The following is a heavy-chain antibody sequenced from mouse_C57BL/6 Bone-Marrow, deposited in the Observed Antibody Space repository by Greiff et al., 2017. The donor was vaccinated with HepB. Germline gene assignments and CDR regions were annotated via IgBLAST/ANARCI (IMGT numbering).Heavy chain of an antibody. D-gene: IGHD2-5*01. V-gene: IGHV7-3*01. CDR2: IRNKANGYTT. CDR3: ARYKGNSNGFDY. CDR1: GFTFTDYY. J-gene: IGHJ2*01. Sequence: EVQLMESGGGLVQPGGSLSLSCAASGFTFTDYYMSWVRQPPGKALEWLGFIRNKANGYTTEYSASVKGRFTISRDNSQSILYLQMNALRAEDSATYCCARYKGNSNGFDYWGQGTTLTVSS.